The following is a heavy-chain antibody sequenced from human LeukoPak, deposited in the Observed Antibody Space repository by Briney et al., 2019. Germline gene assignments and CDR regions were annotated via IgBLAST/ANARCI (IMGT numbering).Heavy chain of an antibody. V-gene: IGHV3-49*04. CDR1: GFTFGDYA. J-gene: IGHJ4*02. D-gene: IGHD3-22*01. CDR2: IRSKAYGGTT. Sequence: GRSLRLSCTASGFTFGDYAMSRVRQAPGKGLEWVGFIRSKAYGGTTEYAASVKGRFTISRDDSKSIAYLQMNSLKTEDTAVYYCTRSSKNYDSSGYYYVPLYFDYWGQGTLVTVSS. CDR3: TRSSKNYDSSGYYYVPLYFDY.